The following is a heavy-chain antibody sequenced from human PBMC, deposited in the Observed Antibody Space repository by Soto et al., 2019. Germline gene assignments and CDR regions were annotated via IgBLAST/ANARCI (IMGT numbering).Heavy chain of an antibody. CDR3: AGQLPDYDFWSGYHKGNWFDP. CDR2: IYYSGST. D-gene: IGHD3-3*01. Sequence: SETLSLTCTVSGGSISSSSYYWGWIRQPPGKGLEWIGSIYYSGSTYYNPSLKSRVTISVDTSKNQFSLKLSSVTAADTAVYYCAGQLPDYDFWSGYHKGNWFDPWGQGTLVTVSS. V-gene: IGHV4-39*01. J-gene: IGHJ5*02. CDR1: GGSISSSSYY.